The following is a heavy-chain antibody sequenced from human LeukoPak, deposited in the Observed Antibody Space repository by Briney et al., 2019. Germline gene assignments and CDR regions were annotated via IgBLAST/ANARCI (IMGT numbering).Heavy chain of an antibody. J-gene: IGHJ4*02. D-gene: IGHD2-8*01. CDR2: INAGNGNT. CDR1: GYTFTSYA. Sequence: GASVTVSCKASGYTFTSYAMHWVRQAPGQSLEWMGWINAGNGNTKYSQKFQGRVTITRDTSASTAYMELSSLRSEDTAVYYCARDRDVYYFDYWGQGTLVTVSS. CDR3: ARDRDVYYFDY. V-gene: IGHV1-3*01.